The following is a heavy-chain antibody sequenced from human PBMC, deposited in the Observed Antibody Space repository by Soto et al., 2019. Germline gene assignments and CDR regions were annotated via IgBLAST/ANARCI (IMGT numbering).Heavy chain of an antibody. J-gene: IGHJ6*02. D-gene: IGHD2-21*02. CDR1: GGTFSSYA. V-gene: IGHV1-69*01. Sequence: QVQLVQSGAEVKKPGSSVKVSCKASGGTFSSYAISWVRQAPGQGLEWMGGILPIFGTANYAQKFQGRVTITADESTCTAYMALRRLSSEDTAVYYCARGDVLVTATLYYYYGMDVWGQGTTVTVSS. CDR2: ILPIFGTA. CDR3: ARGDVLVTATLYYYYGMDV.